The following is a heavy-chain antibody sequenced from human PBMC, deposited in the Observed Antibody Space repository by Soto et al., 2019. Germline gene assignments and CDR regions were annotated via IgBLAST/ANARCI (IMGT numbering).Heavy chain of an antibody. CDR3: ARREYGMDV. Sequence: QVQLQESGPGLVKPSGTLSLTCVVSGGSIRSSHWWSWVRQPPGKGLEWIGEIFHIGHTNYNPSLKGRVTISLAQSKNQFSLNMTSVTAADTAVFYCARREYGMDVWGQGTTVTVSS. D-gene: IGHD1-26*01. J-gene: IGHJ6*02. CDR1: GGSIRSSHW. V-gene: IGHV4-4*02. CDR2: IFHIGHT.